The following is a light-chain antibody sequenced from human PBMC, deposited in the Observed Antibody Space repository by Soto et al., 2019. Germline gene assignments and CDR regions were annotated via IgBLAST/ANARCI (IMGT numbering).Light chain of an antibody. J-gene: IGKJ4*01. CDR3: QQDNNWLS. V-gene: IGKV3-15*01. CDR2: GAS. Sequence: EIVMTQSPATLSVSPGERATLSCRASQSVSSKLAWYQQKPGQAPRLLIYGASTRATGFPARFSGSGSGTEFTLTISSLQSEEFAVYYCQQDNNWLSFGGGTKVEIK. CDR1: QSVSSK.